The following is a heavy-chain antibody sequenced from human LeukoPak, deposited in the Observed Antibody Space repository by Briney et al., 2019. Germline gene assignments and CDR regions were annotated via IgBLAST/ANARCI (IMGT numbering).Heavy chain of an antibody. J-gene: IGHJ4*02. CDR2: ISAYNVNT. V-gene: IGHV1-18*01. D-gene: IGHD3-10*01. CDR1: GYTFTNYG. Sequence: GASVKVSCKASGYTFTNYGISWVRQAPGQGLEWMGWISAYNVNTNYAQKLQGRVSMTTDTSTSTAYMELRSLISDDTAVYYCARRILWFGDLYYFDYWGQGTLVTVSS. CDR3: ARRILWFGDLYYFDY.